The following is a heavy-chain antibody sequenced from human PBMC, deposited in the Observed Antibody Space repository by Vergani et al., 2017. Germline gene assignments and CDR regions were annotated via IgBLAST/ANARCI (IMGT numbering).Heavy chain of an antibody. CDR1: GFTFSSYW. D-gene: IGHD5-18*01. CDR2: INSDGSRT. J-gene: IGHJ4*02. Sequence: EVQLVESGGGLVQPGGSLRLSCAASGFTFSSYWMHWVRQAPGKGLVWVSRINSDGSRTSYAASVKGRFTITRDNAKNTLYLQMNRLRAEDTAVYYCARVGGYSYGCFDYWGQGTLVTVSS. CDR3: ARVGGYSYGCFDY. V-gene: IGHV3-74*01.